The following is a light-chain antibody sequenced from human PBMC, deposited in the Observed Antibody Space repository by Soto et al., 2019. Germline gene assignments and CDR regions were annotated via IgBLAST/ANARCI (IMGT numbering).Light chain of an antibody. CDR1: RSVGTT. Sequence: EMVMTQSPATLSASPGERVILSCRASRSVGTTLAWYQQKPGQAPRLLIYGASTRATGIPARFSGSGSGTDFTLTISSLQSEDFAVYYCQQYNNWPDMYTFGQGTKLEIK. J-gene: IGKJ2*01. CDR2: GAS. CDR3: QQYNNWPDMYT. V-gene: IGKV3-15*01.